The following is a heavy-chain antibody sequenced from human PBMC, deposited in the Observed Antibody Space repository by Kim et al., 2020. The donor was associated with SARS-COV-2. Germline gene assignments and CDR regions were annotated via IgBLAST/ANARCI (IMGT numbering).Heavy chain of an antibody. D-gene: IGHD1-26*01. Sequence: GGSLRLSCAASGFSLSGSSMHWVRQVSGKGLEWVGRIKSKGNSYATAYAASVKGRFTISRDDSKNTAYLQMNSLKTEDTAVYYCTRWEADDAFDIWGQGTMVTVSS. CDR3: TRWEADDAFDI. CDR2: IKSKGNSYAT. J-gene: IGHJ3*02. CDR1: GFSLSGSS. V-gene: IGHV3-73*01.